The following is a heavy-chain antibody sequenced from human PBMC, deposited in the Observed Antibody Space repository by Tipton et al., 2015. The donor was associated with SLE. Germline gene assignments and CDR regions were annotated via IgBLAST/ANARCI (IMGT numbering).Heavy chain of an antibody. V-gene: IGHV4-59*11. J-gene: IGHJ6*02. D-gene: IGHD6-25*01. CDR3: ARDSLGAAGGMDV. CDR1: GGSISSHY. CDR2: VYYSGST. Sequence: TLSLTCTVSGGSISSHYWSWIRQPPGKGLEWIGYVYYSGSTNYNPSLKSRVSFSLDTSKNQFSLKLGSVTAADTAVYYCARDSLGAAGGMDVWGQGTTVTVSS.